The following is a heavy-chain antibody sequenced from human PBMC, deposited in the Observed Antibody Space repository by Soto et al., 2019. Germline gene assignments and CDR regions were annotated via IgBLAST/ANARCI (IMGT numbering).Heavy chain of an antibody. J-gene: IGHJ4*02. CDR2: IKQDGSER. CDR3: AREGQLAY. CDR1: GSTVSSCA. Sequence: PGGSLRLSCVAPGSTVSSCAMTWVRQAPGKGLEWVANIKQDGSERYYVDSVKGRFTISRDNAKNSLYLQMNTLRAEDTAVYYCAREGQLAYWGQGTLVTVSS. V-gene: IGHV3-7*03. D-gene: IGHD6-6*01.